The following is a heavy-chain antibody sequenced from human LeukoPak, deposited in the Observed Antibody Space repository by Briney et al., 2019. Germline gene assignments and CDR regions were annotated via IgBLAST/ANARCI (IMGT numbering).Heavy chain of an antibody. J-gene: IGHJ4*02. Sequence: ASVKVFCKASGYTFTSYGISWVRQAPGQGLEWMGWISAYNGNTNYAQKLQGRVTMTTDTSTSTAYMKLRSLRSDDTAVYYCARDDSGSYYLELDYWGQGTLVTVSS. D-gene: IGHD1-26*01. CDR1: GYTFTSYG. CDR2: ISAYNGNT. V-gene: IGHV1-18*01. CDR3: ARDDSGSYYLELDY.